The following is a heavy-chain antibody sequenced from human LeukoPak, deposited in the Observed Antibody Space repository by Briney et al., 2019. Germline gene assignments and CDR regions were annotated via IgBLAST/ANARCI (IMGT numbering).Heavy chain of an antibody. Sequence: GGSLRLSCAASGFTFSSYAMHWVRQAPGKGLEWVAVISYDGSNKYYADSVKGRFTISRDNSKNTLYLQMNSLRAEDTAVYYCARDLWSDYWGPGTLVTVSS. CDR1: GFTFSSYA. CDR2: ISYDGSNK. CDR3: ARDLWSDY. D-gene: IGHD3-10*01. J-gene: IGHJ4*02. V-gene: IGHV3-30-3*01.